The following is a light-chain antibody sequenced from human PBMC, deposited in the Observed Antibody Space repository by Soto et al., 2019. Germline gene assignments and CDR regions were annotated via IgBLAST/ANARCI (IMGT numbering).Light chain of an antibody. V-gene: IGKV1-5*03. Sequence: DIQMTQSPSTLSASVGDRVTITCRASQSISSWLAWYQQKPGRAPKLLIYKASSLETGVPPRFSGSGSGTQFTLIISSLPPDDFASYYCQQYGSSSPWTFGQGTKLEIK. CDR1: QSISSW. CDR2: KAS. J-gene: IGKJ1*01. CDR3: QQYGSSSPWT.